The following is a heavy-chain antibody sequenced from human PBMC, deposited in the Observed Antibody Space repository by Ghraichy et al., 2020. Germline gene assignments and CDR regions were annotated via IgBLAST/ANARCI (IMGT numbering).Heavy chain of an antibody. Sequence: SVKVSCKASGGTFSSYAISWVRQAPGQGLEWMGGIIPIFGTANYAQKFQGRVTITADESTSTAYMELSSLRSEDTAVYYCARLPRGYDSSGRNWFDPWGQGTLVTVSS. V-gene: IGHV1-69*13. CDR1: GGTFSSYA. J-gene: IGHJ5*02. CDR3: ARLPRGYDSSGRNWFDP. D-gene: IGHD3-22*01. CDR2: IIPIFGTA.